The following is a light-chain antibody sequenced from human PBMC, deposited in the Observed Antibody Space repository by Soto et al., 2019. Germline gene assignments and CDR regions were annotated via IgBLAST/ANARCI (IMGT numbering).Light chain of an antibody. V-gene: IGLV2-14*03. CDR3: SSYTSSRTLYV. CDR1: SSDVGNYNY. J-gene: IGLJ1*01. Sequence: QSALTQPASVSGSPGQSITISCTGASSDVGNYNYVSWYQQHPGKAPKLIIYDVSSRPSGVSNRFSGSKSGSTASLTISGLQAEDEADYYCSSYTSSRTLYVFGTGTKLTVL. CDR2: DVS.